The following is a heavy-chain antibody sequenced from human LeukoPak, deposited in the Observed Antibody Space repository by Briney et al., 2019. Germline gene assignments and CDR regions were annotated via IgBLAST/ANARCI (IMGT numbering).Heavy chain of an antibody. J-gene: IGHJ4*02. CDR1: GFTFSSYS. CDR2: ISSSSSYI. D-gene: IGHD2-2*01. Sequence: GGSLRLSCAASGFTFSSYSMNWVRQAPGKGLEWVSSISSSSSYIYYADSVKGRFTISRDNAKNSLYLQMNSLRAEDTAVYYCARRVAVPAAPFDYWGQGTLVTVSS. CDR3: ARRVAVPAAPFDY. V-gene: IGHV3-21*01.